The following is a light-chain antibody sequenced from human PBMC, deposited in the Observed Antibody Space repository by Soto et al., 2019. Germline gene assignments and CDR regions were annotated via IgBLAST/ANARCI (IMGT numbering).Light chain of an antibody. Sequence: QSALTQPRSVSGSPGQTVTISCTGTSRDVGFSNYISWYQQHPGEAPKLVIYDVAQRPSGVPDRLSGSRSGKTASLTISGLQPDDEGDYYCCSYVGGDTLIFGSGTKLTVL. CDR2: DVA. V-gene: IGLV2-11*01. CDR3: CSYVGGDTLI. CDR1: SRDVGFSNY. J-gene: IGLJ1*01.